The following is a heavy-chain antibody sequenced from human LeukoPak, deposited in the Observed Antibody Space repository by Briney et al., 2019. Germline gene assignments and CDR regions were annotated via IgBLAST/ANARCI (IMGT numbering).Heavy chain of an antibody. CDR3: ARENYSSSWYYFDY. V-gene: IGHV4-34*01. D-gene: IGHD6-13*01. CDR1: GGSFSGYY. Sequence: SETLSLTCAVYGGSFSGYYWSWIRQPPGKGLEWIGEINHSGSTNYNPSLKSRVTISVDTSKNQFSLKLSSVTAADTAVYYCARENYSSSWYYFDYWGQGTLVTVSS. J-gene: IGHJ4*02. CDR2: INHSGST.